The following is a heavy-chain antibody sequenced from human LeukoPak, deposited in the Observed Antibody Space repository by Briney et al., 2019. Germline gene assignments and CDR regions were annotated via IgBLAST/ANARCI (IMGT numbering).Heavy chain of an antibody. D-gene: IGHD2-8*02. CDR2: IYYSGST. CDR1: GGSISSGGYY. CDR3: ARVRSGGNWFDP. Sequence: SETLSLTCTVSGGSISSGGYYWSWIRQRPGKGLEWIGYIYYSGSTYYNPSLKSRVTISVDTSKNQFSLKLSSVTAADTAVYYCARVRSGGNWFDPWGRGTLVTVSS. V-gene: IGHV4-31*03. J-gene: IGHJ5*02.